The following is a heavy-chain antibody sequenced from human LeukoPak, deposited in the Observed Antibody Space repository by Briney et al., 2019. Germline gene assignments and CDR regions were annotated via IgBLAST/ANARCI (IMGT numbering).Heavy chain of an antibody. CDR2: ISSSSSYI. V-gene: IGHV3-21*01. D-gene: IGHD6-13*01. CDR3: ARGSSSWYFNY. CDR1: GLTFSSYS. Sequence: GGSLRLSCAASGLTFSSYSMNWVRQAPGKGLEWVSSISSSSSYIYYADSVKGRFTISRDNAKSSLYLQMNSLRAEDTAVYYCARGSSSWYFNYWGQGTLVTVSS. J-gene: IGHJ4*02.